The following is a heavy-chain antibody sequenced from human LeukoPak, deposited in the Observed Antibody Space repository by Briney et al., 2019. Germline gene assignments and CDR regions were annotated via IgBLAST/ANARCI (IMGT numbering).Heavy chain of an antibody. CDR1: GFTFSDYY. Sequence: GGSLRLSCAASGFTFSDYYMSWIRQAPGKGLEWVSYISSSGSTIYYADSVKGRFPISRANAKNSLYLQMNSLRAEDTAVYYCAREVEGFGELSDYWGQGTLVTVSS. V-gene: IGHV3-11*04. D-gene: IGHD3-10*01. CDR3: AREVEGFGELSDY. CDR2: ISSSGSTI. J-gene: IGHJ4*02.